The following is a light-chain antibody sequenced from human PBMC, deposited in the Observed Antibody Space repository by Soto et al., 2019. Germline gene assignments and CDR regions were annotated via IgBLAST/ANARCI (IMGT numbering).Light chain of an antibody. J-gene: IGKJ1*01. V-gene: IGKV1-5*01. Sequence: DIQMTQSPSTLSASVGDRVTITCRASQSISSWLAWYQQKPGKAPKVLIYDASTLESGVPSRFSGGGSGTEFTLTISRLEPDDFAVYYCQQYGSSPKTFGQGTKVDIK. CDR3: QQYGSSPKT. CDR2: DAS. CDR1: QSISSW.